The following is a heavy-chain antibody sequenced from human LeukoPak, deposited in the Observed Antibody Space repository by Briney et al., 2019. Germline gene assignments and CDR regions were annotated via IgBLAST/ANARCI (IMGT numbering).Heavy chain of an antibody. CDR2: ISGSGGST. Sequence: PGGSLRLSCAASGFTFSSYAMSWVRQAPGKGLEWVSAISGSGGSTYYADSVKGRFTISRDNSKNTLYLQMSSLRAEDTAVYYCAKDKLSGSYSYPPYSWFDPWGQGTLVTVSS. D-gene: IGHD1-26*01. CDR1: GFTFSSYA. CDR3: AKDKLSGSYSYPPYSWFDP. V-gene: IGHV3-23*01. J-gene: IGHJ5*02.